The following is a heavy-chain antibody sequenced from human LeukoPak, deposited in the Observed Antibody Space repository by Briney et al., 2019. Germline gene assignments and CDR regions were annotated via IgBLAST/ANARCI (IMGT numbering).Heavy chain of an antibody. CDR3: ARVSRYCSGGSCYSQYYGY. D-gene: IGHD2-15*01. V-gene: IGHV1-18*01. CDR1: GYTFTSYG. CDR2: ISAYNGNT. Sequence: ASVKVSCKASGYTFTSYGISWVRQAPGQGLEWMGWISAYNGNTNYAQKLQGRVTMTTDTSTSTAYMELRSLRPDDTAVYYCARVSRYCSGGSCYSQYYGYWGQGTLVTVSS. J-gene: IGHJ4*02.